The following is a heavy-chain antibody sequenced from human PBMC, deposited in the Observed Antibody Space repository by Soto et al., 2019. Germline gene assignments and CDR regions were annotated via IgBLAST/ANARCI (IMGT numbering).Heavy chain of an antibody. D-gene: IGHD6-13*01. Sequence: GESLKISCKGSGYSFTSYWIGWVRQMPGKGLEWMGIIYPGDSDTRYSPSFQGQVTISADKSISTAYLQWSSLKASDTAMYYCARRLRRYSSSWCDLYYFDYCGQGTLVTVSS. CDR1: GYSFTSYW. CDR2: IYPGDSDT. V-gene: IGHV5-51*03. J-gene: IGHJ4*02. CDR3: ARRLRRYSSSWCDLYYFDY.